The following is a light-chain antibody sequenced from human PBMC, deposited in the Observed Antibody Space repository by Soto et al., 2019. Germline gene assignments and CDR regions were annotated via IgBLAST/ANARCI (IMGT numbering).Light chain of an antibody. CDR3: MQALETPIT. Sequence: DVVMTQSPLSLPVTLGQPASISCRSNQSLVHSDGIAYFSWLQQRPGRSPRRLIYKVSNRDSGVPARFSGSGSGTDFSLKISRVKAEDVGVYYCMQALETPITFGQGTRLEIK. CDR2: KVS. J-gene: IGKJ5*01. V-gene: IGKV2-30*02. CDR1: QSLVHSDGIAY.